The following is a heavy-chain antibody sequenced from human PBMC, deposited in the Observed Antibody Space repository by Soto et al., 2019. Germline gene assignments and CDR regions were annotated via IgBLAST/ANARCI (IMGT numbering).Heavy chain of an antibody. CDR2: ISYDGSNK. D-gene: IGHD3-3*01. CDR3: AKDLMPHDYDFWTTPRYYYYGMDV. J-gene: IGHJ6*02. V-gene: IGHV3-30*18. Sequence: GGSLRLSCAASGFTFSSYGMHWVRQAPGKGLEWVAVISYDGSNKYYADSVKGRFTISRDNSKNTLYLQMNSLRAEDTAVYYCAKDLMPHDYDFWTTPRYYYYGMDVWGQGTTVTVSS. CDR1: GFTFSSYG.